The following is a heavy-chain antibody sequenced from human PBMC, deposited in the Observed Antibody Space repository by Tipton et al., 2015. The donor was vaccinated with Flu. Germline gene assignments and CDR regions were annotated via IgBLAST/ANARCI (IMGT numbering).Heavy chain of an antibody. CDR3: ARGRHSSSWYPWYLDY. CDR1: GGSIGSYY. J-gene: IGHJ4*02. Sequence: TLSLTCTVSGGSIGSYYWNWIRQPPGKGLEWIGYIYNSQYTKYNPSLKSRVTISVDTSKEQFSLKLSSVTAADTAVYYCARGRHSSSWYPWYLDYWGQGTLVTVSS. D-gene: IGHD6-13*01. V-gene: IGHV4-59*07. CDR2: IYNSQYT.